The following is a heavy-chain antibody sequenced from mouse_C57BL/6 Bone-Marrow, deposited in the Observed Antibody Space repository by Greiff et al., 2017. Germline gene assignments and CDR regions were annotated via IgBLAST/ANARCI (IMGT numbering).Heavy chain of an antibody. J-gene: IGHJ2*01. Sequence: VQRVESGPGLVQPSQSLSITCTVSGFSLTSYGVHWVRQSPGKGLEWLGVIWSGGSTDYNAAFISRLSISTDNSKSQVFLKMNSLQAHATAIYYCARGGYDEGYYFCCWGQGTTLTVSS. CDR1: GFSLTSYG. CDR3: ARGGYDEGYYFCC. D-gene: IGHD2-2*01. CDR2: IWSGGST. V-gene: IGHV2-2*01.